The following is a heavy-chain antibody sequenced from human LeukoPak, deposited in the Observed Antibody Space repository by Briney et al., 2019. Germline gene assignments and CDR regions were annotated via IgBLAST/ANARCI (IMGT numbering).Heavy chain of an antibody. J-gene: IGHJ4*02. CDR3: VRGYSYGDY. Sequence: SETLSLTCAVYGGSFSGYYWSWIRQPPGKGLEWIGEINHSGSTNYNPSLKSRVTISVDTSKNQFSLKLSSVTAADTAVYYCVRGYSYGDYWGQGTLVTVSS. CDR1: GGSFSGYY. D-gene: IGHD5-18*01. CDR2: INHSGST. V-gene: IGHV4-34*01.